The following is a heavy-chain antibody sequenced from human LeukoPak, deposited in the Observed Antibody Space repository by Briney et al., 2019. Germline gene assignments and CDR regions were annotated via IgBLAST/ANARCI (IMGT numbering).Heavy chain of an antibody. V-gene: IGHV3-7*03. J-gene: IGHJ4*02. CDR2: IKQDGSEK. D-gene: IGHD2-2*01. Sequence: GGSLRLSGAASGFTFSSYWMSWVRQAPGKGLEWVANIKQDGSEKYYVDSVKGRFTISRDNAKNSLYLQMNSLRAEDTAVYYCARDPGYCSSTSCYYYFDYWGQGTLVTVSS. CDR3: ARDPGYCSSTSCYYYFDY. CDR1: GFTFSSYW.